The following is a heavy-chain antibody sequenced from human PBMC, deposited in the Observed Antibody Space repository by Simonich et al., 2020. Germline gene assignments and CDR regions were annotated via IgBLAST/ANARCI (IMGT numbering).Heavy chain of an antibody. CDR1: GGSFSGDY. Sequence: QVQLQQWGAGLLKPSETLSLTCAVYGGSFSGDYWSWIRQPPGKGLEWIGAINHSGSTTYNPSLKSRVTRSVDTSKNQFSLKLSSVTAADTAVYYCARGKGWKNAFDIWGQGTMVTVSS. J-gene: IGHJ3*02. CDR2: INHSGST. V-gene: IGHV4-34*01. CDR3: ARGKGWKNAFDI. D-gene: IGHD1-1*01.